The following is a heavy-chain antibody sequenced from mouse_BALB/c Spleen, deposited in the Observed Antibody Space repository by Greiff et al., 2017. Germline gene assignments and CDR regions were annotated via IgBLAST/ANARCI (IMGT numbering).Heavy chain of an antibody. CDR1: GFTFSDYY. CDR2: ISDGGSYT. J-gene: IGHJ3*01. D-gene: IGHD4-1*01. Sequence: EVQGVESGGGLVKPGGSLKLSCAASGFTFSDYYMYWVRQTPEKRLEWVATISDGGSYTYYPDSVKGRFTISRDNAKNNLYLQMSSLKSEDTAMYYCARDQTGTFAYWGQGTLVTVSA. CDR3: ARDQTGTFAY. V-gene: IGHV5-4*02.